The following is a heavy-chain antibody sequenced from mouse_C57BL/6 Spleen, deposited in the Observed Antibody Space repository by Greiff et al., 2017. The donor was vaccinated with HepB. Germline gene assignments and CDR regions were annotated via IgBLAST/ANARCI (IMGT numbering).Heavy chain of an antibody. CDR1: GYTFTSYW. Sequence: QVQLQQPGAELVKPGASVKLSCKASGYTFTSYWMHWVKQRPGRGLEWIGRIDPNSGGTKYNEKFKSKATLTVDKPSSTAYMQRSSLTSEDSAVYYCASPYYGRSPWFAYWGQGTLVTVSA. CDR3: ASPYYGRSPWFAY. D-gene: IGHD1-1*01. V-gene: IGHV1-72*01. CDR2: IDPNSGGT. J-gene: IGHJ3*01.